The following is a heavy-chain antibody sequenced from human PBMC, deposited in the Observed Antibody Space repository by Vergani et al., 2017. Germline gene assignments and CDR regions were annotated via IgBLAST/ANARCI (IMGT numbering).Heavy chain of an antibody. CDR2: IYTSGST. D-gene: IGHD1-1*01. J-gene: IGHJ5*02. Sequence: QVQLQESGPGLVKPSQTLSLTCTVSGGSISSGSYYWSWTRQPAGKGLEWIGRIYTSGSTNYNPSRKSRVTMSVDTSKNQFSLKLSAVTAADTDVYYCARDGWNTRGWFDPWGQGTLVTVSS. V-gene: IGHV4-61*02. CDR3: ARDGWNTRGWFDP. CDR1: GGSISSGSYY.